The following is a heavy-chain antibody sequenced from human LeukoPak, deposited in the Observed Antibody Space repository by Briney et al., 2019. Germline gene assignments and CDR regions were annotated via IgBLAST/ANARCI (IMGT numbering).Heavy chain of an antibody. CDR3: ARHGGLLPFDY. CDR1: GGSISSYY. Sequence: SETLSLTCTVSGGSISSYYWSWIRQPPGKGLEWIGYIYYSGSTNYNPSLKSRVTISVDTSKNQFSLKLSSVTAADTAVYYCARHGGLLPFDYWGQGTLATVSS. D-gene: IGHD3-22*01. J-gene: IGHJ4*02. CDR2: IYYSGST. V-gene: IGHV4-59*08.